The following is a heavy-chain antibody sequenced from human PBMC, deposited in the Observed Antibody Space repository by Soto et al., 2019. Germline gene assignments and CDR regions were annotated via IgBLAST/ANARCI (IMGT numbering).Heavy chain of an antibody. Sequence: QVQLVQSGAEVKKPGASVKVSCKASGYTFTSYDINWVRQATGQGLEWMGWMNPNSGNTGYAQKFQGRVTMTRNTSISTAYMELSSLRSEDTAVYYCARGLGYCSGGSRYSYYYYMDVWGKGTTVTVSS. CDR2: MNPNSGNT. CDR1: GYTFTSYD. V-gene: IGHV1-8*01. J-gene: IGHJ6*03. D-gene: IGHD2-15*01. CDR3: ARGLGYCSGGSRYSYYYYMDV.